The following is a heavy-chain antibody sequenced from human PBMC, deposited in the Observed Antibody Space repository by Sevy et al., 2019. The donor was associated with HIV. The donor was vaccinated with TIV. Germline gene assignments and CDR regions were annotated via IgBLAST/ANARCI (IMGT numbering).Heavy chain of an antibody. V-gene: IGHV3-53*01. CDR2: IYSGGST. D-gene: IGHD2-2*02. CDR3: ARADADCSSTSCYSGYDFWSGYPTYGMDV. Sequence: GGSLRLSCAASGFTVSSNYMSWVRQAPGKGLEWVSVIYSGGSTYYADSVKGRFTISRDNSKNTLYLQMNSLRAGDTAVYYCARADADCSSTSCYSGYDFWSGYPTYGMDVWGQGTTVTVSS. CDR1: GFTVSSNY. J-gene: IGHJ6*02.